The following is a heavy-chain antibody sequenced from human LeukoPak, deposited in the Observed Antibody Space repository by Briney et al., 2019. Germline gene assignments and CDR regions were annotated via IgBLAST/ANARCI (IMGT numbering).Heavy chain of an antibody. J-gene: IGHJ5*02. CDR2: IYYSGST. V-gene: IGHV4-39*01. CDR3: ARQLNWFDP. CDR1: GGSISSSSYY. Sequence: SETLSLTCTVSGGSISSSSYYWGWIRQPPGKGLEWIGSIYYSGSTYYNPSLKSRVTISVDTSKNQFSLKLSSVTAADTAVYYCARQLNWFDPWGQGTLVTVSS.